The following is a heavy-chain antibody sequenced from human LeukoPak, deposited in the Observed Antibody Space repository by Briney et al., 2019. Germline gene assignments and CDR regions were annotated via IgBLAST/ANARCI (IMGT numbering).Heavy chain of an antibody. Sequence: GGSLRLSCAASGFTFNSYTLNWVRQAPGKGLEWVSSIDSSSSYIYYADSVKGRFTISRDNAKNSLYLQMNSLRVEDTATYYCAKVAHYYYGSESYYFFEHWGQGTPVTASS. D-gene: IGHD3-10*01. V-gene: IGHV3-21*01. CDR3: AKVAHYYYGSESYYFFEH. CDR1: GFTFNSYT. J-gene: IGHJ4*02. CDR2: IDSSSSYI.